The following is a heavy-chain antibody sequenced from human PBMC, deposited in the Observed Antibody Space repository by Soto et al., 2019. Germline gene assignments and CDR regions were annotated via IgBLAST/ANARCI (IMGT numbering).Heavy chain of an antibody. V-gene: IGHV4-39*02. CDR3: ARVASNGGSHP. J-gene: IGHJ5*02. Sequence: SETLSLTCTVSGGSISSSSYYWGWICPPPGKGLEWIGSIYYRGNTFYNPSLRSRVTISVDTSKNHFSLNLSSVTAADTAVYYRARVASNGGSHPWGQGILVTDSS. CDR1: GGSISSSSYY. CDR2: IYYRGNT. D-gene: IGHD3-10*01.